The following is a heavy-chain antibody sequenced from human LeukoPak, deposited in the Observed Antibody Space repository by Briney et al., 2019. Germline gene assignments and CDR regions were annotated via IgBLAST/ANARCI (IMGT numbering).Heavy chain of an antibody. J-gene: IGHJ4*02. V-gene: IGHV3-53*01. Sequence: ETLSLTCAVYGGSFSGYYWSWIRQPPGKGLEWVSVIYSGGSTYYADSVKGRFTISRDNSKNTLYLQMNSLRAEDTAVYYCARGRNYDILTGYISPIDYWGQGTLVTVSS. CDR1: GGSFSGYY. CDR3: ARGRNYDILTGYISPIDY. CDR2: IYSGGST. D-gene: IGHD3-9*01.